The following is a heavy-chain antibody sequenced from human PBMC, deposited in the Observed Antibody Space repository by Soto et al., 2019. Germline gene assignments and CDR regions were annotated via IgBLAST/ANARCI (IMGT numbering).Heavy chain of an antibody. D-gene: IGHD3-16*01. CDR2: IYPGDSDT. V-gene: IGHV5-51*01. CDR1: GYSFTSYW. CDR3: ARMGDYVWGSYYYYYYGMDV. J-gene: IGHJ6*02. Sequence: PGESLKISCKGSGYSFTSYWIGWVRQMPGKGLEWMGIIYPGDSDTRYSPSFQGQVTISADKSISTAYLQWSSLKASDTAMYYCARMGDYVWGSYYYYYYGMDVWGQGTTVTVSS.